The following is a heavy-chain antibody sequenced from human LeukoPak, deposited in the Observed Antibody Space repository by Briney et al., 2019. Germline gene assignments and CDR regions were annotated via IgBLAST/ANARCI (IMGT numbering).Heavy chain of an antibody. J-gene: IGHJ4*02. CDR2: IGNGGGI. D-gene: IGHD3-10*01. V-gene: IGHV3-64*01. CDR1: GFAFSIYA. Sequence: PGKSLRLSCVASGFAFSIYALHWVRQAPGKGLQYVSGIGNGGGIDYANSVKGRFTISRDNSKNTLYLQMGSLRPEDMAVYYCARDFGSGSGFDYWGQGTLVTVSS. CDR3: ARDFGSGSGFDY.